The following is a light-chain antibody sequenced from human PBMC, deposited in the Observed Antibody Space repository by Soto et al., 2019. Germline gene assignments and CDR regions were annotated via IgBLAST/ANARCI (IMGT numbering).Light chain of an antibody. V-gene: IGKV1-9*01. CDR1: QGISGF. CDR3: QQLNAYPIT. CDR2: TTF. J-gene: IGKJ5*01. Sequence: DIQLTQSPSFLSASVGDRVTVTCRASQGISGFLAWYQQKPEKAPELLIYTTFTLQSGVPSRFSGSGSGTEFTLTISSLQPEDFATYYCQQLNAYPITFGQGTRLEIK.